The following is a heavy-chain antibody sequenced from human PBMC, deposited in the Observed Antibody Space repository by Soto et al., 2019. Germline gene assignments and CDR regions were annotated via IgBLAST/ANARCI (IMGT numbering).Heavy chain of an antibody. CDR3: ASPGHYDYIWGSYRLFDY. D-gene: IGHD3-16*02. V-gene: IGHV4-39*01. J-gene: IGHJ4*02. CDR2: IYYSGST. CDR1: GGSISSSSYY. Sequence: SETLSLTCTVSGGSISSSSYYWGWIRHPPGKGLEWIGSIYYSGSTYYNPSLKSRVTISVDTSKNQFSLKLSSVTAADTAVYYCASPGHYDYIWGSYRLFDYWGQGTLVTVSS.